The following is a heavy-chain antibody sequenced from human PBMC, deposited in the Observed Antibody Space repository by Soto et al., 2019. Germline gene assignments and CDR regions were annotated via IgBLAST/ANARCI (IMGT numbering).Heavy chain of an antibody. V-gene: IGHV3-74*01. CDR3: ARGGAMGVDY. CDR1: GFTFNTHW. D-gene: IGHD1-26*01. Sequence: GGSLRLSCTASGFTFNTHWMHWVRQAPGKGLVWVSRIYFDGIKTNYADSVKGRLTVSRDNAKNTVYLHVNTLRDEDTAVYYCARGGAMGVDYWGQGTLVTVSS. CDR2: IYFDGIKT. J-gene: IGHJ4*02.